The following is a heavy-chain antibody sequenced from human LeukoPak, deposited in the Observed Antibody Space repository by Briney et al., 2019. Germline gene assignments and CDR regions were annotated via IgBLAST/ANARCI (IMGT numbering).Heavy chain of an antibody. CDR2: ISGSADST. J-gene: IGHJ4*02. V-gene: IGHV3-23*01. CDR3: TGRNSSEDY. Sequence: PGGSLRLSCAASGFTFSSYVKNWVRQAPGKGLEWVSIISGSADSTYYADSVKGRFTISRDNSKNTLYLQMNSLRAEDTVVYFCTGRNSSEDYWGQGTLVTVSS. D-gene: IGHD2/OR15-2a*01. CDR1: GFTFSSYV.